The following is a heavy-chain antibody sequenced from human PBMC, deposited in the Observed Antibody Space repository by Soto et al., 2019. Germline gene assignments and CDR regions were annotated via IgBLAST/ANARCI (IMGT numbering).Heavy chain of an antibody. D-gene: IGHD1-26*01. J-gene: IGHJ4*02. CDR3: ATFVVGANNVPDY. CDR1: GFTFTTSS. Sequence: GASVKVSCKASGFTFTTSSVQWVRHARGQRLEWIGWIVVGSGNTKYAQKFQERVTITRDMSTSTAYMELSSLRSEDTAVYYCATFVVGANNVPDYWGQGTLVTVSS. CDR2: IVVGSGNT. V-gene: IGHV1-58*01.